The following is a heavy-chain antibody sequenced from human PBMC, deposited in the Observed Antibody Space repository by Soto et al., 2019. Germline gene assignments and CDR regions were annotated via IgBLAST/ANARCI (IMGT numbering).Heavy chain of an antibody. CDR3: ANGHVNDFYNGMDV. CDR1: GGTLSSFA. D-gene: IGHD2-8*01. V-gene: IGHV1-69*04. Sequence: QVQLVQSGSEVKKPGSSVKVSCKTSGGTLSSFAISWVRQAPGQGLEWVGTFIPVVAMAKYGQNFQGRVTITADQSTNTLMMELSILTYEDTAMYYCANGHVNDFYNGMDVWGQGTTVTVSS. CDR2: FIPVVAMA. J-gene: IGHJ6*02.